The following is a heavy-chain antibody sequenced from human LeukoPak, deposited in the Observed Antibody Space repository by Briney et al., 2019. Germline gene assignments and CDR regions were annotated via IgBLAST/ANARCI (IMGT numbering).Heavy chain of an antibody. D-gene: IGHD3-10*01. CDR1: GYSFTNFG. J-gene: IGHJ4*02. V-gene: IGHV1-18*01. CDR3: TRAPNYAGSGSFFSDY. Sequence: ASVKVSCKTSGYSFTNFGISWVRQAPGQGLEWMGWISNYNGDTRYAQKVQDRVTVTADTSTTTSYMELRSLRSDDTAVYYCTRAPNYAGSGSFFSDYWGQGTLVSVSS. CDR2: ISNYNGDT.